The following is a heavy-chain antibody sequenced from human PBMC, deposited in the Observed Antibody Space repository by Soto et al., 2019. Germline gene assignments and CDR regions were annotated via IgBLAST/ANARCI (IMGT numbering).Heavy chain of an antibody. Sequence: QVQLQESGPGLVKPSETLSLTCTVSGGSISSYYWSWIRQPPGKGLEWIGYIYYSGSTNYNPSLKSQVAQSVDTSKNQFSLKLSSVTAADTDVYYCARAVYDSSGPDWFDPWGQGSLVTVSS. J-gene: IGHJ5*02. D-gene: IGHD3-22*01. V-gene: IGHV4-59*01. CDR3: ARAVYDSSGPDWFDP. CDR1: GGSISSYY. CDR2: IYYSGST.